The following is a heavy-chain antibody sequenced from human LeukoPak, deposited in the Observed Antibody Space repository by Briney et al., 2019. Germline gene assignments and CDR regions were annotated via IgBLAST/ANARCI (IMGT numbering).Heavy chain of an antibody. Sequence: SQTLSLTCSVSGVSISSGYYYWNWIRQPAGKGLEWIGRIYPASGSSSYNPSLQSRATILEDRSRNQFSLKLSAVTASDTALYYCARETAVHGGIEFWGQESRSSSPQ. D-gene: IGHD3-10*01. V-gene: IGHV4-61*02. J-gene: IGHJ4*02. CDR3: ARETAVHGGIEF. CDR1: GVSISSGYYY. CDR2: IYPASGSS.